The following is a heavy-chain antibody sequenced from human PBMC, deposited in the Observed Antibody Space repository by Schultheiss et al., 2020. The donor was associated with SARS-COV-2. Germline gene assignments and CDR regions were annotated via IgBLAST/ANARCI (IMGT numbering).Heavy chain of an antibody. CDR3: ARFWTGLLDSTVTYFDY. CDR1: GGSISSYY. CDR2: IYTSGST. Sequence: SETLSLTCTVSGGSISSYYWSWIRQPAGKGLEWIGRIYTSGSTNYNPSLKSRVTMSVDTSKNQFSLKLSSVTAADTAVYYCARFWTGLLDSTVTYFDYWGQGTLVTVSS. V-gene: IGHV4-4*07. D-gene: IGHD3-22*01. J-gene: IGHJ4*02.